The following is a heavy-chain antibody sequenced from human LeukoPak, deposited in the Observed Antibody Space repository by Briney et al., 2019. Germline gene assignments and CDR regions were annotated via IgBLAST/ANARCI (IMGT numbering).Heavy chain of an antibody. J-gene: IGHJ5*02. Sequence: SETLSLTCTVSGGSISSSSYYWSWIRQPPGKGLEWIGYIYYSGSTNYNPSLKSRVTISVDTSKNQFSLKLSSVTAADTAVYYCARNYDFWSGFNWFDPWGQGTLVTVSS. CDR2: IYYSGST. D-gene: IGHD3-3*01. CDR3: ARNYDFWSGFNWFDP. CDR1: GGSISSSSYY. V-gene: IGHV4-61*05.